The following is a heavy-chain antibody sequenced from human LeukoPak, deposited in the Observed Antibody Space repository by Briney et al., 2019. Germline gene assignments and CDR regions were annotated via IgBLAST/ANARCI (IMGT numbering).Heavy chain of an antibody. CDR1: GFTFTNTW. D-gene: IGHD3-9*01. V-gene: IGHV3-15*07. Sequence: GGSLRLSCAASGFTFTNTWMNWVRQAPGKGLEWVGRIKSKSGGGTTDYAAPVKGRFTISRDDSKNTLYLQMNSLKTEDTAVYYCARDWYHAFDFWGQGTMVTVSS. CDR3: ARDWYHAFDF. CDR2: IKSKSGGGTT. J-gene: IGHJ3*01.